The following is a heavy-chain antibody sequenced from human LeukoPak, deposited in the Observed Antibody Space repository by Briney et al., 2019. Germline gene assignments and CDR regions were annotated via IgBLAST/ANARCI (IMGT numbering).Heavy chain of an antibody. CDR3: VRDWYFDL. CDR1: GFTFSNYA. J-gene: IGHJ2*01. CDR2: ISYDGSNE. Sequence: PGGSLRLSCAASGFTFSNYAMHWVRQAPGKGLEWVALISYDGSNEFYADSVKGRFTISRDNSKNTMYLQMNSLRDEDTAVYYCVRDWYFDLWGRGTRVTVSS. V-gene: IGHV3-30-3*01.